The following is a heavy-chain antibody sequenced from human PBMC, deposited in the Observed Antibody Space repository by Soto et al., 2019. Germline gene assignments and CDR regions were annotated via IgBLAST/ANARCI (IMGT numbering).Heavy chain of an antibody. CDR3: AKDPWNYDFWSGYYCGMDV. CDR1: GFTFSSYA. CDR2: ISGSGGST. J-gene: IGHJ6*02. D-gene: IGHD3-3*01. V-gene: IGHV3-23*01. Sequence: PGGSLRLSCAASGFTFSSYAMSWVRQAPGKGLEWVSAISGSGGSTYYADSVKGRFTISRDNSKNTLYLQMNSLRAEDTSVYYCAKDPWNYDFWSGYYCGMDVWGQGTTVTVSS.